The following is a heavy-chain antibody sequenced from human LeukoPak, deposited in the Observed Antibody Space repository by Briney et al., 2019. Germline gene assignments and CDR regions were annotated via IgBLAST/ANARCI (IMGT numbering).Heavy chain of an antibody. CDR2: ISSSSSYI. J-gene: IGHJ4*02. D-gene: IGHD3-3*01. Sequence: GGPLRLSCAASGFTFSSYSMNWVRQAPGKGLEWVSSISSSSSYIYYADSVKGRFTISRANAKNSLYLQMNSLRAEDTAVYYCASGIWSGYYMSGTDYWGQGTLVTVSS. CDR1: GFTFSSYS. CDR3: ASGIWSGYYMSGTDY. V-gene: IGHV3-21*01.